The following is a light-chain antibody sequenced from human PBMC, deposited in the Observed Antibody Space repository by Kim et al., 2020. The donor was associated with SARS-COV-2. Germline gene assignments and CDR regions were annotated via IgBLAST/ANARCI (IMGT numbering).Light chain of an antibody. CDR1: RLGNKY. J-gene: IGLJ2*01. Sequence: SYELTQPPSVSVSPGQTASITCSGDRLGNKYVCWYQQKPGQSPVVVIYQDTQRPSGIPERFSGSNSGNTATLTISGTQAMDEADYHCQAWDSTTTVFGGGTQLTVL. V-gene: IGLV3-1*01. CDR2: QDT. CDR3: QAWDSTTTV.